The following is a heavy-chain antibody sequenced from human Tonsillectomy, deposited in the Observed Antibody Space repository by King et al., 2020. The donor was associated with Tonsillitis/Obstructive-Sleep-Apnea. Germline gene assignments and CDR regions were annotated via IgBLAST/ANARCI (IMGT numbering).Heavy chain of an antibody. CDR3: ARLDYGDPNWYFDL. J-gene: IGHJ2*01. V-gene: IGHV4-34*01. Sequence: VQLQQWGAGLLKPSETLSLNCVVYGGSFRGYYWSWIRQPPGKGLEWIGEINHSGSTDYNPSLKSLVTISVDTSKNQFSLKLSSLTAADTAVYYCARLDYGDPNWYFDLWGRGTLVTVSS. D-gene: IGHD4-17*01. CDR2: INHSGST. CDR1: GGSFRGYY.